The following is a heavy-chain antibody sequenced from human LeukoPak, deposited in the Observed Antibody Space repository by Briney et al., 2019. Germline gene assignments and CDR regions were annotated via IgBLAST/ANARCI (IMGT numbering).Heavy chain of an antibody. CDR1: GYSFTSYW. D-gene: IGHD1-7*01. CDR2: IYPGDSDT. CDR3: ARRRITVTTGESSFDY. V-gene: IGHV5-51*01. Sequence: GESLKISCKGSGYSFTSYWIGWVRQMPGKGVEWMGIIYPGDSDTTYSPSCQGQVTISADTSISTAYLQWSSLTASDPGMYYCARRRITVTTGESSFDYWGQGTLVTVSS. J-gene: IGHJ4*02.